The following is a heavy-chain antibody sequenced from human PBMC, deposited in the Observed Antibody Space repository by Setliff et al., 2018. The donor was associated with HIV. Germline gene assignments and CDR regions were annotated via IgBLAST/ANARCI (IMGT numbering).Heavy chain of an antibody. CDR3: GRVSGTWPAYYFEF. CDR1: GFTFPTYW. V-gene: IGHV3-7*01. Sequence: GGSLRLSCAASGFTFPTYWISWVRQAPGKGLEWVANIKRDGTETHYVGSVRGRFTISRDNAKNSLYLQMDSLRVEDTAVYYCGRVSGTWPAYYFEFWGQGTLVTVSS. J-gene: IGHJ4*02. CDR2: IKRDGTET. D-gene: IGHD3-3*01.